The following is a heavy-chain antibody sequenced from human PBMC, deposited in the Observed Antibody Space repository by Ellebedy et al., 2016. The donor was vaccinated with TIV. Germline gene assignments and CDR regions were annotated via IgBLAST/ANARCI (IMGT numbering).Heavy chain of an antibody. V-gene: IGHV3-33*01. Sequence: GESLKISCAASGFSFSGYGMHWVRQSPGKGLEWMAFIWYDGTDESYAESVEGRFSISRDNSKNTLYLHMKSLRAEDTAIYYCARDSRGRWTPFDHWGQGTVVAVSS. CDR3: ARDSRGRWTPFDH. D-gene: IGHD4-23*01. J-gene: IGHJ4*02. CDR2: IWYDGTDE. CDR1: GFSFSGYG.